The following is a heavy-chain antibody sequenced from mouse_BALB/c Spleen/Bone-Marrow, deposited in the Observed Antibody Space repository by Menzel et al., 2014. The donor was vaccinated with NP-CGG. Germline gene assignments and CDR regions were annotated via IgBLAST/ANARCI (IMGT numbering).Heavy chain of an antibody. D-gene: IGHD2-3*01. CDR2: INPSTGYT. CDR1: GYTFTSYW. CDR3: ANDGYSFAY. J-gene: IGHJ3*01. V-gene: IGHV1-7*01. Sequence: QVQLQQSGAELAKPGASVKMSCKASGYTFTSYWMHWVKQRPGQGLEWIGYINPSTGYTEYNQKFKDKATLTADKSSSTAYMQLSSLTSEDSAVYYCANDGYSFAYWGQGTLVTVSA.